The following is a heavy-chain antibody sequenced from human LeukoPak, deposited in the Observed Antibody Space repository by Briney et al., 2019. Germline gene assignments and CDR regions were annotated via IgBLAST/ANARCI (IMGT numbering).Heavy chain of an antibody. CDR2: ISSSSSYI. D-gene: IGHD3-22*01. CDR3: GATIPDSDYYDSPVLSLRGAFDI. Sequence: GGSLRLSCAASGFTFSSYSMNWVRQAPGKGLEWVSSISSSSSYIYYADSVKGRFTISRDNAKNSLYLQMNSLRAEDTAVYYCGATIPDSDYYDSPVLSLRGAFDIWGQGTMVTVSS. V-gene: IGHV3-21*01. CDR1: GFTFSSYS. J-gene: IGHJ3*02.